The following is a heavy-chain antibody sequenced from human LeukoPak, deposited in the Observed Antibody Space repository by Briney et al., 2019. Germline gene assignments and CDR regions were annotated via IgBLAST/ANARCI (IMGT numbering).Heavy chain of an antibody. D-gene: IGHD3-3*01. Sequence: ASVKVSCKASGYTFTGYYMHWVRQAPGQGLEWTGWINPNSGGTNYAQKFQGRVTMTRDTSISTAYMELSRLRSDDTAVYCCARDFDFWSGYSADYWGQGTLVTVSS. CDR3: ARDFDFWSGYSADY. J-gene: IGHJ4*02. CDR2: INPNSGGT. V-gene: IGHV1-2*02. CDR1: GYTFTGYY.